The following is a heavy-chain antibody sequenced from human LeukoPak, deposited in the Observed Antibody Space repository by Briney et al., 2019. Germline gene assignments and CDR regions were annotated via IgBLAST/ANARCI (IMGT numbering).Heavy chain of an antibody. CDR2: ISSSGTTI. Sequence: GGSLRLSCATSGFTFSDYYMSWIRQAPGKGLEWVSYISSSGTTIYYAESMKGRFTISRDNAKDSLYLQMNSLRAGDTAVYFCARVVHGQYDSSGYYPDHWGQGTLVTVSS. J-gene: IGHJ4*02. CDR1: GFTFSDYY. D-gene: IGHD3-22*01. V-gene: IGHV3-11*01. CDR3: ARVVHGQYDSSGYYPDH.